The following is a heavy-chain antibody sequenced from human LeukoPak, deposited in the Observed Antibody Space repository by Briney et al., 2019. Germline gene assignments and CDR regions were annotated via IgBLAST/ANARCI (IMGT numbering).Heavy chain of an antibody. CDR2: ISSSGSTI. Sequence: GGSLRLSCAASGFTFSDYYMSWIRQAPGKGLEWVSYISSSGSTIYYADSVKGRFTISRDNAKNSLYLQMNSLSAEDTAVYYCARDRYYDSSGYYSPPDYWGQGTLVTVSS. J-gene: IGHJ4*02. CDR3: ARDRYYDSSGYYSPPDY. V-gene: IGHV3-11*04. CDR1: GFTFSDYY. D-gene: IGHD3-22*01.